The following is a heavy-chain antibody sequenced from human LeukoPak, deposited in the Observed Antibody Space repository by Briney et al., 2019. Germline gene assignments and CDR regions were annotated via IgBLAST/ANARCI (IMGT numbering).Heavy chain of an antibody. Sequence: GGSLRLSCAASGFTFSTYAMHWVRQAPGKGLEWVAIISYGGSKTDYADSVKGRFTISRDNSKNTMYLQMNSLRAEDTAVYYCARDLGGTTEVNWFDPWGQGTLVTVSS. V-gene: IGHV3-30*01. CDR3: ARDLGGTTEVNWFDP. CDR1: GFTFSTYA. D-gene: IGHD1-14*01. CDR2: ISYGGSKT. J-gene: IGHJ5*02.